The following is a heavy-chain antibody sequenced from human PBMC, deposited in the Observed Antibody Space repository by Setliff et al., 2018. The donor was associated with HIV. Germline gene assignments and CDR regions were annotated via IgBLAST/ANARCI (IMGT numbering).Heavy chain of an antibody. CDR1: GFTFSSYS. Sequence: GGSLRLSCAASGFTFSSYSMNWVRQAPGKGLEWVSAISSDGTSTTYADSVKGRFTISRDNAKNTLYLQMNSLRAEDTAVYYCARDSPLSHFDYWGQGILVTVSS. J-gene: IGHJ4*02. CDR3: ARDSPLSHFDY. CDR2: ISSDGTST. V-gene: IGHV3-74*03.